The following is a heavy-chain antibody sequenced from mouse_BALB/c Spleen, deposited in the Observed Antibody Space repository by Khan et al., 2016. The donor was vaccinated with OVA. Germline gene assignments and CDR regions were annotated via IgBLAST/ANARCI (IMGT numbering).Heavy chain of an antibody. V-gene: IGHV3-8*02. CDR1: GDSITSGY. Sequence: EVQLQESGPSLVKPSQTLSLTCSVTGDSITSGYWSWIRKFPGNKLEYMGYMIYSGNTYYNPSLKSRISLTRHTSKNQYYLPLNSVTTEDTATYYCARSTYRYAFAYWGQGTLVTVSA. CDR2: MIYSGNT. CDR3: ARSTYRYAFAY. J-gene: IGHJ3*01. D-gene: IGHD2-14*01.